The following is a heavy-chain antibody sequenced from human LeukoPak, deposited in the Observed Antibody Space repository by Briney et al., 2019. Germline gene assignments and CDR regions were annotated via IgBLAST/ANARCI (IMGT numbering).Heavy chain of an antibody. Sequence: ASVKVSCKASGYTFTSYYMHWVRQAPGQGLEWMGIINPSGGSTSYAQKFQGRVTMTRDMSTSTVYMEPSSLRSEDTAVYYCAGIPSPGGYSSSRDYWGQGTLVTVSS. CDR3: AGIPSPGGYSSSRDY. D-gene: IGHD6-13*01. CDR2: INPSGGST. V-gene: IGHV1-46*01. J-gene: IGHJ4*02. CDR1: GYTFTSYY.